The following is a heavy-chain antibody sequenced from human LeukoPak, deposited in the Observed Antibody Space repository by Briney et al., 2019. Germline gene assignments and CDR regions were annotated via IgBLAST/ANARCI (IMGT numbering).Heavy chain of an antibody. CDR1: GDSISGFY. V-gene: IGHV4-59*12. Sequence: SETLSLTCSVSGDSISGFYWNWIRQSPEKGLEWIGVTHYSGTTNYNPSLESRVTMSIDTSRQEFFLRLSAVTAADTAVYYCVLAPNSNWFDFWGQGTRVTVSS. J-gene: IGHJ5*01. CDR2: THYSGTT. D-gene: IGHD2-8*01. CDR3: VLAPNSNWFDF.